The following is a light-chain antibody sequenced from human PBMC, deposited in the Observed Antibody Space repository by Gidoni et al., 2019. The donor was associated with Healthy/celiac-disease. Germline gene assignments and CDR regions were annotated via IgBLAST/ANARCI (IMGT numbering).Light chain of an antibody. J-gene: IGKJ1*01. Sequence: IALTQSPRTQSLSPGSRATLACSASQRVSSSYLAWYQQKPGQAPRLLIYGASSRATGIPDRFSGSGSGTDFTLTISRLEPEDFAGYYFQQYGSSPPWTFGQXTKVEIK. CDR2: GAS. CDR1: QRVSSSY. CDR3: QQYGSSPPWT. V-gene: IGKV3-20*01.